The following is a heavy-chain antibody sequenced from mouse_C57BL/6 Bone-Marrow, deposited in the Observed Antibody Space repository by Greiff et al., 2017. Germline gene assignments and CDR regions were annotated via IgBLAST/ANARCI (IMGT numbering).Heavy chain of an antibody. CDR1: GYTFTSYW. J-gene: IGHJ1*03. V-gene: IGHV1-52*01. Sequence: VKLQQPGAELVRPGSSVKLSCKASGYTFTSYWMHWVKQRPIQGLEWIGNIDPSDSETHYNQKFKDKATLTVDKSSSTAYMQLSSLTSEDSAVYYCAGDRYYYGSSLWYFDVWGTGTTVTVSS. D-gene: IGHD1-1*01. CDR2: IDPSDSET. CDR3: AGDRYYYGSSLWYFDV.